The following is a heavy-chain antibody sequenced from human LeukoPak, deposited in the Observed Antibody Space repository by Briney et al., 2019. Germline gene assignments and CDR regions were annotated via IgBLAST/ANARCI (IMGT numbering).Heavy chain of an antibody. D-gene: IGHD2-21*01. Sequence: ASVKVSCKTPGYSFTDYYMHWVRQAPGQGLEWMGWINPNSGGTSSARKFQGRVTMTRDTSITTVYMEVSWLTSDDTAIYYCARADRLHGGPYLIGPWGQGTLVTVSS. CDR3: ARADRLHGGPYLIGP. J-gene: IGHJ5*02. V-gene: IGHV1-2*02. CDR2: INPNSGGT. CDR1: GYSFTDYY.